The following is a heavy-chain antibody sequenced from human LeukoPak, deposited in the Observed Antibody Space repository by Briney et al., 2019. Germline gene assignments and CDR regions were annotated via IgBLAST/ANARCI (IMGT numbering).Heavy chain of an antibody. CDR3: ATGFTWSLES. CDR2: ISNDGSTT. V-gene: IGHV3-30*04. D-gene: IGHD2-8*02. J-gene: IGHJ4*02. CDR1: GSTFSRFP. Sequence: GGSLRLSCAASGSTFSRFPMHWVRQAPGKGLEWVAAISNDGSTTYDADSVKGRFTISRDKSKNTLSVQMKSLRPEDTALYYCATGFTWSLESWGQGPMVAVSS.